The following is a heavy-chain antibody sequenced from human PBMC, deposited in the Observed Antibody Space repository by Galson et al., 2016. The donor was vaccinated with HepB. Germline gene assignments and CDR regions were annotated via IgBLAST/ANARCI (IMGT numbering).Heavy chain of an antibody. CDR1: GFTFSSYE. V-gene: IGHV3-48*03. Sequence: SLRLSCAASGFTFSSYEMNWVRQAPGKGLEWVSYIRSSGNTIYYADSVKGRFTNSRDNAQSSLYLQMNSLRAEDTAVYYCASYPGYFPGNWGQGTLVTVSS. CDR3: ASYPGYFPGN. CDR2: IRSSGNTI. D-gene: IGHD3-9*01. J-gene: IGHJ4*02.